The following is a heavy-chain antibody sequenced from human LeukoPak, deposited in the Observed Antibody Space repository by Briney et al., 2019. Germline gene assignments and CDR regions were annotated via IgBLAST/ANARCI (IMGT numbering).Heavy chain of an antibody. D-gene: IGHD1-14*01. V-gene: IGHV1-18*01. CDR1: GGTFSSYA. CDR3: ARGAYGIVNRWYLDY. J-gene: IGHJ4*02. CDR2: IGAYNGNT. Sequence: AASVKVSCKASGGTFSSYAISWVRQAPGQGLGWMGRIGAYNGNTNYAQKFQGRVTVTTDTSTNTAYMELRSLRLDDTAIYFCARGAYGIVNRWYLDYWGQGTLVTVSS.